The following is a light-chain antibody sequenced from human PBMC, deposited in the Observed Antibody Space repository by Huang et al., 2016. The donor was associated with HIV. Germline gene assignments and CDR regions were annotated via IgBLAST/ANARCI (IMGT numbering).Light chain of an antibody. CDR3: QQPGS. CDR1: QSVGGY. CDR2: DTS. V-gene: IGKV3-11*01. Sequence: EIVLTQSPATLSLSPGERATLSCRASQSVGGYLAGYQQKPGQAPRLLIYDTSTRATGIPGRLSGSGSETDFSLTISSLEPEDYAVYDCQQPGSFGQGTKVDIK. J-gene: IGKJ2*01.